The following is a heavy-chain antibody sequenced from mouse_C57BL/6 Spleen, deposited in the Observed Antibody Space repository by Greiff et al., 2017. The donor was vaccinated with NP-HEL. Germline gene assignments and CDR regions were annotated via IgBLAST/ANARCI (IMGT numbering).Heavy chain of an antibody. CDR1: GYTFTDYN. J-gene: IGHJ3*01. Sequence: EVQLQQSGPELVKPGASVKMSCKASGYTFTDYNMPWVKQSHGKSLEWIGSINPNNGGTSYNQKFKGKATLPVNKSSSTAYMELRSLTSEDSAVYYCALYYDYDGGFAYWGQGTLVTVSA. CDR3: ALYYDYDGGFAY. CDR2: INPNNGGT. V-gene: IGHV1-22*01. D-gene: IGHD2-4*01.